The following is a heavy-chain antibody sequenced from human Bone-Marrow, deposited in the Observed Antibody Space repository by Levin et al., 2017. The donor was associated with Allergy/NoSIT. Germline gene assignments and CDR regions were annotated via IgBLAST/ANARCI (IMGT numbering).Heavy chain of an antibody. CDR1: GYTFIEYD. D-gene: IGHD3-9*01. CDR2: MNPNTGKA. Sequence: PTASVKVSCKASGYTFIEYDINWMRQAAGQGLEWMGWMNPNTGKAGSARRFEGRISMTRDTSINTAYMELSSLTSDDTGVYFCARGRYFEDSTGYNVYSHWGQGTLVAVSS. CDR3: ARGRYFEDSTGYNVYSH. V-gene: IGHV1-8*01. J-gene: IGHJ4*02.